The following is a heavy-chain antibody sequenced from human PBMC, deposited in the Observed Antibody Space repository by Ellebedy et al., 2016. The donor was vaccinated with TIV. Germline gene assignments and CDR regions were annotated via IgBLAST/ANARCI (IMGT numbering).Heavy chain of an antibody. CDR3: ATEAAGTYNFDY. CDR1: GYTFTSYG. Sequence: ASVKVSCXASGYTFTSYGITWVRQAPGQGLEWMGIINPSAGFTNYAQKFQDRVTLTRDTSTTTVYMEMSSLRSEDTAVYYCATEAAGTYNFDYWGQGTLVTVSS. V-gene: IGHV1-46*01. CDR2: INPSAGFT. J-gene: IGHJ4*02. D-gene: IGHD5-18*01.